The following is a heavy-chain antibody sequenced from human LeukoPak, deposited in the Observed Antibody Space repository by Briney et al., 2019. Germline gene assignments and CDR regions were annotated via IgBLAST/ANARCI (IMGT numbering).Heavy chain of an antibody. CDR2: IYYSGST. Sequence: PSETLSLTCTVSGGSISSYYWSWIRQPPGKGLEWIGYIYYSGSTNYNPSLKSRVTISVDTSKNQFSLKLSSVTAADTAVYYCARGAQQLVPTLFDYWGQGTLVTVSS. D-gene: IGHD6-6*01. CDR1: GGSISSYY. CDR3: ARGAQQLVPTLFDY. V-gene: IGHV4-59*01. J-gene: IGHJ4*02.